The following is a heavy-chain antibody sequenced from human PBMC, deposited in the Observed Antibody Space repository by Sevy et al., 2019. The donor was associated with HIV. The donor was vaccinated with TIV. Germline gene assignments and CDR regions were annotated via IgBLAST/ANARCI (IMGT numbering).Heavy chain of an antibody. Sequence: ASVKVSCKASGGTFSSYAISWVRQAPGQGLEWMGGIIPIFGTANYAQKCQGRVTITADESTSTAYMELSSLRSEDTAVYYCARHRGYCTGGVCYNYYYYGMDVWGQGTTVTVSS. CDR1: GGTFSSYA. CDR3: ARHRGYCTGGVCYNYYYYGMDV. CDR2: IIPIFGTA. J-gene: IGHJ6*02. V-gene: IGHV1-69*13. D-gene: IGHD2-8*02.